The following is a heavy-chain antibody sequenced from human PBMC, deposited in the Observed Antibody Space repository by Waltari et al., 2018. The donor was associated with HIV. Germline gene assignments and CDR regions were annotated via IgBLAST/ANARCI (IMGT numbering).Heavy chain of an antibody. CDR2: IRTKANNYAT. CDR1: GFTFSGSA. J-gene: IGHJ4*02. Sequence: EVQLVESGGGLVQPGGSLKLSCAASGFTFSGSAVHWVRKPSGKGLEGVGRIRTKANNYATEYAASVKCRCSISRDDSKNTAFLQMNSLKTEDTAVYYCTSWDSSGWKANFWGQGTLVTVSS. D-gene: IGHD6-19*01. V-gene: IGHV3-73*02. CDR3: TSWDSSGWKANF.